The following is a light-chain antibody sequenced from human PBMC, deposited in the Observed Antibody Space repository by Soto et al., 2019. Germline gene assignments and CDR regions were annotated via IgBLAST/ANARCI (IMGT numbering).Light chain of an antibody. V-gene: IGLV2-8*01. J-gene: IGLJ2*01. CDR3: SSYAGSNTPVV. Sequence: QSALTQPPSASGSPGQSVTISCTGTSSDVGGYNYVSWYQQHPGKAPNLMIYEVSKRPSGVPDRFSGSKSGNTASLTVSGRQAEDEADYYCSSYAGSNTPVVFGGGTKLTVL. CDR2: EVS. CDR1: SSDVGGYNY.